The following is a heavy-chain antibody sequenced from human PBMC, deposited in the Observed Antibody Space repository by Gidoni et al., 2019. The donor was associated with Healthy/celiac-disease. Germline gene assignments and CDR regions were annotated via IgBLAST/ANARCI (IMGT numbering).Heavy chain of an antibody. CDR1: GYTLTQLS. J-gene: IGHJ4*02. Sequence: QVQLVQSGAEVKKPGASVKVSCKVSGYTLTQLSMHWVRQAPGKGLEWMGGFDPEDVETIYAQKFQGRVTMTEDTSTDTAYMELSSLRSEDTAVYYCATGVNSGSYYKASDYWGQGTLVTVSS. D-gene: IGHD1-26*01. CDR2: FDPEDVET. CDR3: ATGVNSGSYYKASDY. V-gene: IGHV1-24*01.